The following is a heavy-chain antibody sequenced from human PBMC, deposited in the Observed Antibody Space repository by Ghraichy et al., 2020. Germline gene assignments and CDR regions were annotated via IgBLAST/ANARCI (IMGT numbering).Heavy chain of an antibody. CDR3: GRDPEWGALDI. CDR1: GFTFSSSS. CDR2: INADGSEK. J-gene: IGHJ3*02. D-gene: IGHD1-26*01. V-gene: IGHV3-7*04. Sequence: GGSLRLSCAASGFTFSSSSMTWVRQAPGKGLERVADINADGSEKHYVDSVKGRFTVSKDNAKNSLYLQMNSLRAEDTAVYFCGRDPEWGALDIWGRGTAVTVSS.